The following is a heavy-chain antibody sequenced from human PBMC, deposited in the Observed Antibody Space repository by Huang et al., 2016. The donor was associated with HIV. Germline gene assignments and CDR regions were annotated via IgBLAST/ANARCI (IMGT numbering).Heavy chain of an antibody. CDR3: ARDRITQCNGGRCYSDWSDP. CDR1: GDSISRGGYL. CDR2: IYYTGTT. D-gene: IGHD2-15*01. J-gene: IGHJ5*02. Sequence: QVQLQESGPGPVKPSQTLSLTCTVSGDSISRGGYLWSWLRQSPGEGLAWIGSIYYTGTTSYNPSLSSRVTMAVDTSKNQFSLRLTSVTAEDTAVYYCARDRITQCNGGRCYSDWSDPWGQGTLVIVSS. V-gene: IGHV4-30-4*08.